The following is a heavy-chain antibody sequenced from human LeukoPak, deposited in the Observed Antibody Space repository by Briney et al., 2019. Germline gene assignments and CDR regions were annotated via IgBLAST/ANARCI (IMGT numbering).Heavy chain of an antibody. J-gene: IGHJ4*02. V-gene: IGHV1-2*02. CDR1: GYTFTGYY. D-gene: IGHD3-22*01. Sequence: GASVKVSCKASGYTFTGYYIHWVRQAPGQGLEWMGWTNPNNGGTYYAQKFQGRVTMTRDTSMNTAYMELSRLTSDDTAIYYCARDGYYDSSGYFYSTSNYWGQGTLVTVSS. CDR3: ARDGYYDSSGYFYSTSNY. CDR2: TNPNNGGT.